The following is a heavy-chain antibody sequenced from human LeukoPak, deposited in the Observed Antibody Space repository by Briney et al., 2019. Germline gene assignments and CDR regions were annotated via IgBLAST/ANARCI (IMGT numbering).Heavy chain of an antibody. J-gene: IGHJ5*02. V-gene: IGHV4-59*01. CDR1: GGSFSGYY. D-gene: IGHD3-22*01. Sequence: PSETLSLTCAVYGGSFSGYYWSWIRQPPGKGLEWIGYIYYSGSTNYNPSLKSRVTISVDTSKNQFSLKLSSVTAADTAVYYCARVFYDSSGYYYVHWFDPWGQGTLVTVSS. CDR3: ARVFYDSSGYYYVHWFDP. CDR2: IYYSGST.